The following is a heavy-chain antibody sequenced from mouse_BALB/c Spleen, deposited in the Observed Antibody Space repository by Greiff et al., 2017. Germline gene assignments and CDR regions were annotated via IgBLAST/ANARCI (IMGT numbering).Heavy chain of an antibody. CDR2: IYPGNSDT. D-gene: IGHD1-1*01. CDR1: GYSFTSYW. J-gene: IGHJ3*01. Sequence: VQLQQSGTVLARPGASVKMSCKASGYSFTSYWMHWVKQRPGQGLEWIGAIYPGNSDTSYNQKFKGKAKLTAVTSASTAYMELSSLTNEDSAVYYCTRDYGSSYRPWFAYWGQGTLVTVSA. CDR3: TRDYGSSYRPWFAY. V-gene: IGHV1-5*01.